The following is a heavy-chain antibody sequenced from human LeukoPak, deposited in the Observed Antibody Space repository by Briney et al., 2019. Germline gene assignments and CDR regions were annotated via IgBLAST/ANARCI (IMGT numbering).Heavy chain of an antibody. CDR3: AREDTATGAFDI. CDR2: MNPNSGNT. D-gene: IGHD5-18*01. Sequence: ASVKVSCKASGYTFTSYDINRVRQATGQGLEWMGWMNPNSGNTGYAQKFQGRVTMTRNTSISTAYMELSSLRSEDTAVYYCAREDTATGAFDIWGQGTMVTVSS. CDR1: GYTFTSYD. V-gene: IGHV1-8*01. J-gene: IGHJ3*02.